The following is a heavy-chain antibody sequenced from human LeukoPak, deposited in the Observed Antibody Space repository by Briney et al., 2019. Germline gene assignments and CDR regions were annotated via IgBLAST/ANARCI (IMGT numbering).Heavy chain of an antibody. V-gene: IGHV4-39*02. CDR2: IYSSGGT. Sequence: SETLSLTCTVSGGSISRSSYSWGWIRQPPGKGLEWIGNIYSSGGTYYNPPLKSRLIISLDTSKNHFSLNLSSVTAADTAVYYCARTDMTTTAFDYWGQGTLVTVSS. J-gene: IGHJ4*02. CDR1: GGSISRSSYS. CDR3: ARTDMTTTAFDY. D-gene: IGHD4-11*01.